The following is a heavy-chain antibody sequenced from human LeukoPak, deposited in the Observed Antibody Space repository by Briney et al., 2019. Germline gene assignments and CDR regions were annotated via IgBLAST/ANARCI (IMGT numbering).Heavy chain of an antibody. D-gene: IGHD5-24*01. J-gene: IGHJ4*02. CDR2: IRQDGSQK. CDR1: GFTFSSSW. V-gene: IGHV3-7*01. CDR3: ARLFRDVTIFDY. Sequence: GGSLRLSCTTSGFTFSSSWMSWVRQAPGRGLDWVASIRQDGSQKYYVDSVKGRFTISRDNAENSLYLQMNSLRAEDTAVYYCARLFRDVTIFDYWGQGTLVTVSS.